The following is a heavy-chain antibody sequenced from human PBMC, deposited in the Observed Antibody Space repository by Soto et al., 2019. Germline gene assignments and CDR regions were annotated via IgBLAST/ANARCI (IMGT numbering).Heavy chain of an antibody. J-gene: IGHJ4*02. V-gene: IGHV3-23*01. D-gene: IGHD2-2*01. Sequence: EVQVLQSGGGLVQPGGSLRLSCAASGFTFSSYAMSWVGQAPGKGLEWVSVIRRSGDSTYYADSVKGRFIISRDNSKNTLYLHMSSLRAEDTAAYYCAKLPLSMQYFDYWGQGTLVTVSS. CDR1: GFTFSSYA. CDR2: IRRSGDST. CDR3: AKLPLSMQYFDY.